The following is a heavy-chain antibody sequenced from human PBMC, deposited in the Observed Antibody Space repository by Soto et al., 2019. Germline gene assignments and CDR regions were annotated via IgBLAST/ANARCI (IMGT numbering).Heavy chain of an antibody. Sequence: PGGSLRLSCAASGFTFSSYAMSWVRQAPGKGLEWVSAISGSGGSTYYADSVKGRFTISRDNSKNTLYLQMNSLRAEDTAVYYCAKRTVVVPAAPYYYYGMDVWGQGTTVTVS. D-gene: IGHD2-2*01. CDR3: AKRTVVVPAAPYYYYGMDV. J-gene: IGHJ6*02. CDR2: ISGSGGST. V-gene: IGHV3-23*01. CDR1: GFTFSSYA.